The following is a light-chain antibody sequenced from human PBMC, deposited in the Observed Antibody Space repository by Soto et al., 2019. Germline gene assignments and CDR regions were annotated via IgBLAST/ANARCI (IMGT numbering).Light chain of an antibody. CDR2: EVR. V-gene: IGLV2-14*01. J-gene: IGLJ2*01. CDR1: MRDVGGYNL. Sequence: QSVLTQPPSASGSPGQSITISCAGTMRDVGGYNLVSWYQQHPGRAPQLILYEVRNRPSGISFRFSGSKSGNTASLTISGLQAEDEADYYCSSFTSKSSLIFGGGTKLTVL. CDR3: SSFTSKSSLI.